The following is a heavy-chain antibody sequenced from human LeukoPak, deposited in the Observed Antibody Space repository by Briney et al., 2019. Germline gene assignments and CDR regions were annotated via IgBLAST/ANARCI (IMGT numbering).Heavy chain of an antibody. CDR2: ISAYNGNT. J-gene: IGHJ2*01. Sequence: ASVKVSCTASGYTFTSYGISWVRQAPGQGLEWMGWISAYNGNTNYAQKLQGRVTMTTDTSTSTAYMELRSLRSDDTAVYYCAREGYDFWSGYTNPGYFDLWGRGTLVTVSS. CDR1: GYTFTSYG. D-gene: IGHD3-3*01. V-gene: IGHV1-18*01. CDR3: AREGYDFWSGYTNPGYFDL.